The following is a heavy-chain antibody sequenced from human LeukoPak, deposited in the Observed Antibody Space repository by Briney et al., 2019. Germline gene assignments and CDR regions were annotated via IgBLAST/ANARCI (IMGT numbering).Heavy chain of an antibody. V-gene: IGHV3-7*01. D-gene: IGHD3/OR15-3a*01. CDR2: INQEGSES. CDR1: GFTLSSHA. Sequence: GRSLRPSCAASGFTLSSHATDSARQAPGEGLGWGGNINQEGSESNHGDSVNGRFNISRDNAENSLYLQMNSLRGEDRAVYDCARIIGAFRTNRYDSWGQGTLVSVSS. CDR3: ARIIGAFRTNRYDS. J-gene: IGHJ4*02.